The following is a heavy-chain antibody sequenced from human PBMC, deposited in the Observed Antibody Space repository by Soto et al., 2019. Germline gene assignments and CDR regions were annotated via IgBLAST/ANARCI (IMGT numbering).Heavy chain of an antibody. CDR1: EYSFSTYW. CDR3: ARHGIVGATTSYFDY. V-gene: IGHV5-51*01. CDR2: IYPGDSHT. J-gene: IGHJ4*02. Sequence: GESLKLSCKGSEYSFSTYWIAWVRQMPGKGLEWMGIIYPGDSHTRYSPSFQGQVTISADKSISTAYLQWSSLKASDTAMYYCARHGIVGATTSYFDYWGQGTQVTVSS. D-gene: IGHD1-26*01.